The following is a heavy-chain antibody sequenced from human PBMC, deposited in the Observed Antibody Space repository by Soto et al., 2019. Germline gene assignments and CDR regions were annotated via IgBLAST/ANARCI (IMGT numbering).Heavy chain of an antibody. V-gene: IGHV1-69*12. CDR1: GGTFSSYA. Sequence: QVQLVQSGAEVKKPGSSVKVSCKASGGTFSSYAISWVRQAPGQGLEWMGGIIPIFGTADYAQKFQGRVTMTADESTGTAYMELSSLRSEDTAVYYCARDGGVYDYSPFDYWGQGTLVTVSS. J-gene: IGHJ4*02. CDR3: ARDGGVYDYSPFDY. CDR2: IIPIFGTA. D-gene: IGHD4-4*01.